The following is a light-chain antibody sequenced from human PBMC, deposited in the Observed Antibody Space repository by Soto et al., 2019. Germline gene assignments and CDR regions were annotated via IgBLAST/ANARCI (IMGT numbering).Light chain of an antibody. V-gene: IGLV2-14*01. Sequence: QSALTQPASVSGSPGQSITISCTGTSSDVGGYNYVSWYKQDPGKAPKLMIYDVTNRTSGVSNRFSGSKSGNTASLTISGLQAEDEADYYCTSYTSSITRYVFGGGTKLTVL. J-gene: IGLJ3*02. CDR3: TSYTSSITRYV. CDR2: DVT. CDR1: SSDVGGYNY.